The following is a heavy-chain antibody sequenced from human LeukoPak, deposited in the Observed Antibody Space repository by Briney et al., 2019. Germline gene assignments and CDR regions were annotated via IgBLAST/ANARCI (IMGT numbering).Heavy chain of an antibody. V-gene: IGHV4-31*03. CDR1: GGSISSGGYY. J-gene: IGHJ4*02. Sequence: SETLSLTRTVSGGSISSGGYYWSWIRQHPGKGLEWIGYIYYSGSTYYNPSLKSRVTISVDTSKNQFSLKLSSVTAADTAVYYCARGIPYGNYDFDYWGQGTLVTVSS. D-gene: IGHD4-11*01. CDR2: IYYSGST. CDR3: ARGIPYGNYDFDY.